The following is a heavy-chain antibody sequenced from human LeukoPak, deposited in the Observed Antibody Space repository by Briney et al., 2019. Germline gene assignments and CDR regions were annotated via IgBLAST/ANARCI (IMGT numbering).Heavy chain of an antibody. J-gene: IGHJ4*02. D-gene: IGHD3-3*01. Sequence: SVKVSCKASGGTFSSYAISWVRHAPGQGLDWLGGIISIFGTANYAQKFQGRVTITTDESTSTAYMELSSLRSEDTAVYYCASHLIPARGWEIWSGYQIFDYWGQGTLVTVSS. CDR2: IISIFGTA. CDR3: ASHLIPARGWEIWSGYQIFDY. V-gene: IGHV1-69*05. CDR1: GGTFSSYA.